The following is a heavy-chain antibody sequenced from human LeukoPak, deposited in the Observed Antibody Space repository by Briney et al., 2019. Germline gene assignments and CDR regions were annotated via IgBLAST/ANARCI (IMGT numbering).Heavy chain of an antibody. V-gene: IGHV1-69*13. CDR3: ARDQPIGSSGYYYLYYYGMDV. D-gene: IGHD3-22*01. Sequence: SVKVSCKASGGTFSSYAISWVRQAPGQGLEWMGGIIPIFGTANYAQKFQGRVTITADESTSTAYMELSSLRSEDTAVYYCARDQPIGSSGYYYLYYYGMDVWGQGTTVTVSS. J-gene: IGHJ6*02. CDR1: GGTFSSYA. CDR2: IIPIFGTA.